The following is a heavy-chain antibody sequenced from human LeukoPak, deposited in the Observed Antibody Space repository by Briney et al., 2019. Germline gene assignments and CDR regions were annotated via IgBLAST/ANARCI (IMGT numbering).Heavy chain of an antibody. V-gene: IGHV3-30*02. CDR2: IRYDGSNK. D-gene: IGHD2-15*01. CDR1: GFTFSSYG. CDR3: AKDTWVAATPAFDY. Sequence: GGSLRLSCAASGFTFSSYGMHWVRQAPGKGLEWVTFIRYDGSNKYYADSVKGRFTISRDKSKNTLYLQMNSLRAEDTAVYYCAKDTWVAATPAFDYWGQGTLVTVSS. J-gene: IGHJ4*02.